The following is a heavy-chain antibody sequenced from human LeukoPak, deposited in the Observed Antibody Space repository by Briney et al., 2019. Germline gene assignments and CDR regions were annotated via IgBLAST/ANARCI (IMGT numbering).Heavy chain of an antibody. CDR2: IYYSGNT. V-gene: IGHV4-39*01. J-gene: IGHJ4*02. CDR1: GGSISSSSYY. Sequence: SETLSLTCTVSGGSISSSSYYWGWIRQPPGKGLEWIGSIYYSGNTYYNPSLKSRVTISVDTSKSQFSLKLSSVTAADTAVYYCARFGTYYYGSGSQRFSYYFDYWGQGTLVTVSS. CDR3: ARFGTYYYGSGSQRFSYYFDY. D-gene: IGHD3-10*01.